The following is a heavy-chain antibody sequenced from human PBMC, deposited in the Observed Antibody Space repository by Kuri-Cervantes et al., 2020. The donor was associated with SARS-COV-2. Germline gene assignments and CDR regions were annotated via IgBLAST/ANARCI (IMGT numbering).Heavy chain of an antibody. D-gene: IGHD2-2*01. CDR1: GYTFTSYA. Sequence: ASVKVSCKASGYTFTSYAMHWVRQAPGQRLEWMGWSNAGNGNTKYSQEFQGRVTITRDTSASTAYMELSSLRSEDTAVYYCAIITSNLYYYYGMAVWGQGNTVNGAS. V-gene: IGHV1-3*01. CDR2: SNAGNGNT. J-gene: IGHJ6*02. CDR3: AIITSNLYYYYGMAV.